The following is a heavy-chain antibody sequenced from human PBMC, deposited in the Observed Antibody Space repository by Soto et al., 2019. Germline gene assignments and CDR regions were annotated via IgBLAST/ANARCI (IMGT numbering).Heavy chain of an antibody. J-gene: IGHJ6*02. CDR1: GFTFSSYG. D-gene: IGHD6-13*01. Sequence: QVQLVESGGGVVQPGRSLRLSGEASGFTFSSYGRHWVRQAPGKGLEWGAVIWYDGSNKYYADSVKGRFTISRDNSKTTLYLQMNSLRAEDTAVYYCARDGSSNHYYYYGMVVWGQGTTVTVSS. CDR3: ARDGSSNHYYYYGMVV. CDR2: IWYDGSNK. V-gene: IGHV3-33*01.